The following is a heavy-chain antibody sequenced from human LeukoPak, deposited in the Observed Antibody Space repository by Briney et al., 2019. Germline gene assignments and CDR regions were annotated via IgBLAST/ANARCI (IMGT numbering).Heavy chain of an antibody. V-gene: IGHV1-69*13. J-gene: IGHJ6*02. CDR2: IIPIFGTA. Sequence: SVKVSCKASGGTFSSYAISWVRQAPGQGLEWMGGIIPIFGTANYAQKFQGRVTITADESTSTAYVELSSLRSEDTAVYYCARDHGRPSVYSSYGMDVWGQGTTVTVSS. D-gene: IGHD5-18*01. CDR3: ARDHGRPSVYSSYGMDV. CDR1: GGTFSSYA.